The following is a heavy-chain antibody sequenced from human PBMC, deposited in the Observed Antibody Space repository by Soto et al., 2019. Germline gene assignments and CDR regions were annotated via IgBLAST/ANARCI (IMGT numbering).Heavy chain of an antibody. CDR2: IYYSGST. V-gene: IGHV4-59*01. J-gene: IGHJ5*02. D-gene: IGHD4-17*01. CDR3: AGDYGGYNWFDP. Sequence: SETLSLTCTVSGGSIISYYWSWIRQPPGKGLEWIGYIYYSGSTNYNPSLKSRVTISVDTSKNQFSLKLSSVTAADTAVYYCAGDYGGYNWFDPWGQGTLVTVSS. CDR1: GGSIISYY.